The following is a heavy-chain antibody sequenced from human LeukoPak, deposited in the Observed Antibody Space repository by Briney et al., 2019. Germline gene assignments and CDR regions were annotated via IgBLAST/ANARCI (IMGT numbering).Heavy chain of an antibody. CDR1: GYTFTSYG. J-gene: IGHJ4*02. V-gene: IGHV1-18*01. D-gene: IGHD6-13*01. CDR3: ARDARYGAAAGTFDY. Sequence: ASVKVSCKASGYTFTSYGISWVRQAHGQGLERIGWISAYNGNTNYAQKLQGRVTMTTDTSTSTAYMELRSLRSDDTAVYYCARDARYGAAAGTFDYWGQGTLVTVSS. CDR2: ISAYNGNT.